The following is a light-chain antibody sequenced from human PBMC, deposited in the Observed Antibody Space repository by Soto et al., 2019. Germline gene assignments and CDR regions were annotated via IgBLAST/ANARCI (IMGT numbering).Light chain of an antibody. V-gene: IGKV3-20*01. CDR1: QSVSSSY. CDR2: GAS. Sequence: ELVLTQSPGTLSLSPGERATLSRRASQSVSSSYLAWYQQKPGQAPRLLIYGASNRATGIPDRFSGSGSGTDFTLTISRLEPEDFAVYFCQQYGRSPPFTFGQGTKVEIK. CDR3: QQYGRSPPFT. J-gene: IGKJ2*01.